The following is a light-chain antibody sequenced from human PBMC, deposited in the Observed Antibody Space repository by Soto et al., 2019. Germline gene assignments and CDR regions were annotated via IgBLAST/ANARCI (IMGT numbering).Light chain of an antibody. V-gene: IGKV3-11*01. CDR3: QQRSNWPPKIT. J-gene: IGKJ5*01. Sequence: EIVLTQSPSTLSLSPGERATLSCRASQSVSSYLAWYQQKPGQAPRLLIYDASNRATGIPARFSGSGSGTDFTLTISSLEPEDFAVYYCQQRSNWPPKITSGQGTRLDIK. CDR1: QSVSSY. CDR2: DAS.